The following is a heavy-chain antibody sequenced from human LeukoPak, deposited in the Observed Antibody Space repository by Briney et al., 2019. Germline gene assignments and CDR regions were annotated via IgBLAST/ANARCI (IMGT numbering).Heavy chain of an antibody. CDR3: AAQGLYDSIAFDI. V-gene: IGHV3-30*02. Sequence: SCKVSGYTLLKYSRHGVGQPPAKGLGGGAFIRYDGTNKYYADYVKGRFTISRDNSKNTLSLQMTSLRAEDTAVYYCAAQGLYDSIAFDIWGQGTMVTVSS. D-gene: IGHD3-22*01. CDR1: GYTLLKYS. J-gene: IGHJ3*02. CDR2: IRYDGTNK.